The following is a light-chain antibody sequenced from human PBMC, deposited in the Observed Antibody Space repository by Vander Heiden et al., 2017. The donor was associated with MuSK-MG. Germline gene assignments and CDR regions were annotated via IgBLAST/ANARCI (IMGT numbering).Light chain of an antibody. CDR3: CSYAGSYTWV. CDR2: DVN. J-gene: IGLJ3*02. Sequence: QSALTQPRSVSGSPGQSVTISCTGTRSDVGGYNYVSWYQQLPGKAPKLMIYDVNERPSGVPDRFSGSKSGSTASLTISGLQAEEEADYYCCSYAGSYTWVFGGGTKLTVL. CDR1: RSDVGGYNY. V-gene: IGLV2-11*01.